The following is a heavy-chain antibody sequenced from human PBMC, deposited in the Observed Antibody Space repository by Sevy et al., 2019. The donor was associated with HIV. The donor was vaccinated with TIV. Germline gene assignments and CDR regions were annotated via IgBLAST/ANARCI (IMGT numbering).Heavy chain of an antibody. CDR3: ARGQYSYGYWREFDY. J-gene: IGHJ4*02. Sequence: ETLSLTCTVSGASISTYYWSWIRQPPGKGLEWIGYIYYSGSTNYNPSLKSRVTISVDTSKNQFSLKLSSVTAADTAVYYCARGQYSYGYWREFDYWGQGTLVTVSS. CDR2: IYYSGST. CDR1: GASISTYY. V-gene: IGHV4-59*01. D-gene: IGHD5-18*01.